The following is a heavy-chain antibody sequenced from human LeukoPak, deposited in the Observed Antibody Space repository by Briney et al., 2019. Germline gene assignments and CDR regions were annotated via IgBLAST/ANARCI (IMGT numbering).Heavy chain of an antibody. CDR2: IYHTGTT. J-gene: IGHJ4*02. D-gene: IGHD2-15*01. Sequence: PSETLSLTCAVSGGSISSTNWWSWVRQPPGKGLEWIGEIYHTGTTNYNPSLKSRVTISVDMSKNQFSLKLSSVTAADTAVYYCARDGCSGGTCYSGHYFDYWGQGTLVTVSS. CDR3: ARDGCSGGTCYSGHYFDY. CDR1: GGSISSTNW. V-gene: IGHV4-4*02.